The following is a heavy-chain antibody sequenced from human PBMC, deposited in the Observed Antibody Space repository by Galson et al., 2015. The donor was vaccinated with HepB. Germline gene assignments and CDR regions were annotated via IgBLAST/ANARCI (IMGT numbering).Heavy chain of an antibody. CDR3: TRDFIVVVPAALYYYYGMDV. D-gene: IGHD2-2*01. CDR1: GFTFGDYA. J-gene: IGHJ6*02. V-gene: IGHV3-49*03. CDR2: IRSKAYGGTT. Sequence: SLRLSCAASGFTFGDYAMSWFRQAPGKGLEWVGFIRSKAYGGTTEYAASVKGRFTISRDDSKSIAYLQMNSLKTEDTAVYYCTRDFIVVVPAALYYYYGMDVWGQGTTVTVSS.